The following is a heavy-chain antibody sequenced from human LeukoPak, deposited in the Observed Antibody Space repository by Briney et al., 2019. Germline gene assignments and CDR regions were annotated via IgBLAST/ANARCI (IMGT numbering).Heavy chain of an antibody. Sequence: GGSLRLSCAASGFTFSSYWMSWVRQAPGKGLEWVSAISGSGGGTYYADSVKGRFTISRDNSKNTLYLQMNSLRAEDTAVYYCAKDVPWYSGSYLLRYFDYWGQGTLVTVSS. CDR3: AKDVPWYSGSYLLRYFDY. D-gene: IGHD1-26*01. J-gene: IGHJ4*02. CDR2: ISGSGGGT. CDR1: GFTFSSYW. V-gene: IGHV3-23*01.